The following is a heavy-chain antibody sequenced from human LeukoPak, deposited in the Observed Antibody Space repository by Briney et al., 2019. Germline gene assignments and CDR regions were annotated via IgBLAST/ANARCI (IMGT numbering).Heavy chain of an antibody. V-gene: IGHV4-59*01. CDR1: GGSLSSYY. J-gene: IGHJ4*02. Sequence: SETLSLTCTVSGGSLSSYYWSWVRQPPGKGLEGIGYIYYSGSTNYNPSLTSRVTISVDTSKNQFSLKLSSVTAADTAVYYCARERHDYGDYEIDYWGQGTLVTVSS. CDR3: ARERHDYGDYEIDY. CDR2: IYYSGST. D-gene: IGHD4-17*01.